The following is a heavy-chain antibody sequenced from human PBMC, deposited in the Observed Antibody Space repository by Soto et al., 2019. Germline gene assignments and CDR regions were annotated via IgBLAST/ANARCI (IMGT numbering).Heavy chain of an antibody. D-gene: IGHD6-6*01. CDR1: GFSLSTSGVG. J-gene: IGHJ4*02. CDR2: IYWDDDK. CDR3: AHSPYSSSSYYFDY. Sequence: QITLKESGPTLVKPTQTLTLTCTFSGFSLSTSGVGVGWIRQPPGKALEWLALIYWDDDKRDSPFLKSTLTITKDTPKNHVVLTMTNMDPVDTATYYCAHSPYSSSSYYFDYWGQGTLVTVSS. V-gene: IGHV2-5*02.